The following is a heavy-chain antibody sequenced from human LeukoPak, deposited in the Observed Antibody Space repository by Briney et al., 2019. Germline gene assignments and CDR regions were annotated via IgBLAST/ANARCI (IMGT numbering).Heavy chain of an antibody. V-gene: IGHV3-49*03. CDR3: TRVSGAIQLWLRFDY. J-gene: IGHJ4*02. CDR2: IRSKAYGGTT. CDR1: GVSFGDYA. Sequence: GGSLRLSCTASGVSFGDYAMSWFRQAPGKGLEWVGFIRSKAYGGTTEYAASVKGRFTISRDDSKSIAYLQMNSLKTEDTAVYYCTRVSGAIQLWLRFDYWGQGTLVTVSS. D-gene: IGHD5-18*01.